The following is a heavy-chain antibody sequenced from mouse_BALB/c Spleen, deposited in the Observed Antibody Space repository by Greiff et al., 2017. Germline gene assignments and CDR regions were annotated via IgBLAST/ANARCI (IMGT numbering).Heavy chain of an antibody. Sequence: VQLQQPGAELVRPGASVKLSCKASGYTFTSYWMHWVKQRPGQGLEWIGAIYPGNSDTSYNQKFKGKAKLTAVTSTSTAYMELSSLTNEDSAVYYCTRFDYDGFAYWGQGTLVTVSA. V-gene: IGHV1-5*01. J-gene: IGHJ3*01. CDR2: IYPGNSDT. CDR1: GYTFTSYW. D-gene: IGHD2-4*01. CDR3: TRFDYDGFAY.